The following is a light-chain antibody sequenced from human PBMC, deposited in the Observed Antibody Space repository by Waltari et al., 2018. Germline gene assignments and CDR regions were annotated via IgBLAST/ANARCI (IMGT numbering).Light chain of an antibody. CDR3: QQSYSTWYT. J-gene: IGKJ2*01. CDR2: GAS. Sequence: DIQMTQSPSSLSASVGDSVTITCRATDNINNYFNWYQQKEGKAPKLLISGASTLQSEVPSRFSGSGSGTHFTLTISGLKPEDFATYFCQQSYSTWYTFGPGTRLDIK. V-gene: IGKV1-39*01. CDR1: DNINNY.